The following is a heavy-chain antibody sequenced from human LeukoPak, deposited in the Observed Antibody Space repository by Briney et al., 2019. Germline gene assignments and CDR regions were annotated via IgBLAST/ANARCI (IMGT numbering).Heavy chain of an antibody. CDR1: GLTFSSYS. V-gene: IGHV3-21*01. D-gene: IGHD3-10*01. CDR2: ISSSSSYI. J-gene: IGHJ6*02. CDR3: AREVPFYYYGMDV. Sequence: PGGSLRLSCAASGLTFSSYSMNWVRQAPGKGLEWVSSISSSSSYIYYADSVKGRFTISRDNAKDSLYLQMNSLRAEDTAVYYCAREVPFYYYGMDVWGQGTTVTVSS.